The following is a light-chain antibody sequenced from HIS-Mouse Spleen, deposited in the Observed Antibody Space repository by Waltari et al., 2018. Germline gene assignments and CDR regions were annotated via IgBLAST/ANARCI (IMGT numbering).Light chain of an antibody. CDR2: DVS. Sequence: QSALTQPASVSGSPGQSITISCTGTSSDVGGYNYVSWYQQHPGKAPKLMIYDVSNRPSGVSKRFSGSKSGNTASRTSSGLQAEDEADYYCSSYTSSSTVFGGGTKLTVL. J-gene: IGLJ2*01. CDR1: SSDVGGYNY. CDR3: SSYTSSSTV. V-gene: IGLV2-14*03.